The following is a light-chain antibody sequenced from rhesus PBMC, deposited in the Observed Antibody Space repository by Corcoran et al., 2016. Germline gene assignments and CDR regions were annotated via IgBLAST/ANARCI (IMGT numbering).Light chain of an antibody. Sequence: DIQMTQSPSALSASVGDRVTISCRASQNIYSNLAWYKQKLGKAPKLLIYAASSLETGIPSRFSGSGSGTDFTLTISSLQPEDSAAYYCQHYYDNPYSFGQGTKVEIK. J-gene: IGKJ2*01. CDR3: QHYYDNPYS. CDR2: AAS. V-gene: IGKV1S17*01. CDR1: QNIYSN.